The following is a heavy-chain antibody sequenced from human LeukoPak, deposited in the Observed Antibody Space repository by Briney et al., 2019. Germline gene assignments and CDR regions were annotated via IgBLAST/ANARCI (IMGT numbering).Heavy chain of an antibody. Sequence: PSETLSLTCTVSGGSISSSSYYWGWIRQPPGKGLEWIGSIYYSGSTNYNPSLKSRVTISVDTSKNQFSLRLSSVTAADTAMYYCARVSGYDWESFYDYWAQGSLVTVSS. V-gene: IGHV4-39*07. CDR3: ARVSGYDWESFYDY. D-gene: IGHD5-12*01. CDR1: GGSISSSSYY. CDR2: IYYSGST. J-gene: IGHJ4*02.